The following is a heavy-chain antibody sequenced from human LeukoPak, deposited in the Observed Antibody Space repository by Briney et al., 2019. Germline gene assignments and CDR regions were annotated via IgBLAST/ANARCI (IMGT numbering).Heavy chain of an antibody. CDR1: GGSFSGYY. V-gene: IGHV4-34*01. J-gene: IGHJ2*01. CDR3: ARGARHFGL. Sequence: SETLSLTCAVYGGSFSGYYWSWIRQPPGKGLEWIGEINHSGSTNYNPSLKSRVTISVDTSKNQFSLKLSSVTAADTAVYYCARGARHFGLWGRGTLVTVSS. CDR2: INHSGST.